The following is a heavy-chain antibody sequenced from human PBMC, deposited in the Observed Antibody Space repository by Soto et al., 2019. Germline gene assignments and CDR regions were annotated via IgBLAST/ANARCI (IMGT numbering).Heavy chain of an antibody. J-gene: IGHJ4*02. D-gene: IGHD4-4*01. CDR2: IKSKTDGGST. V-gene: IGHV3-15*07. Sequence: GGSLRLSCAASGFIFSNAWINWVRQAPGKGLEWVGRIKSKTDGGSTYYADSVKGRFTISRDNSKNTLYLQMNSLRAEDTAVYYCAKDDDYSNTDTFDYWGQGTLVTVSS. CDR1: GFIFSNAW. CDR3: AKDDDYSNTDTFDY.